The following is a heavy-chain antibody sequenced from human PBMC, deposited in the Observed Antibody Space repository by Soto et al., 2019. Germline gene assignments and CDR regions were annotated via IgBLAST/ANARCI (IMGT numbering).Heavy chain of an antibody. D-gene: IGHD2-2*01. CDR2: IYSGGST. CDR3: ARDAGSTSYTTNYYYGMDV. CDR1: GFTVSSNY. Sequence: HPVGSLRLSCAASGFTVSSNYMSWVRQAPGKGLEWVSVIYSGGSTYYADSVKGRFTISRDNSKNTLYLQMNSLRAEDTAVYYCARDAGSTSYTTNYYYGMDVWGQGTTVTVSS. J-gene: IGHJ6*02. V-gene: IGHV3-53*01.